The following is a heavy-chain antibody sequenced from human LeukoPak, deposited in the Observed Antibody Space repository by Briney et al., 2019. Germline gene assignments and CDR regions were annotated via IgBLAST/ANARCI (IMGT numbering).Heavy chain of an antibody. D-gene: IGHD3-3*01. CDR3: ARENIDSYYDFWSGYLRGMDV. CDR2: ISYDGSNK. Sequence: GGSLRLSCAASGFTFSSYAMHWVRQAPGKGLEWVAVISYDGSNKYYADSVKGRFTISRDNSKNTLYLQMNSLRAEDTAVYYCARENIDSYYDFWSGYLRGMDVWGQGTTVTVSS. V-gene: IGHV3-30-3*01. J-gene: IGHJ6*02. CDR1: GFTFSSYA.